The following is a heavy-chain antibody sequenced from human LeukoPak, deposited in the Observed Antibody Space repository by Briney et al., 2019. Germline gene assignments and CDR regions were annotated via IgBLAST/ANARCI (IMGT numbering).Heavy chain of an antibody. D-gene: IGHD2-2*01. CDR2: IFGGGNT. CDR3: ARQRRLGYCRTINCVDAFDI. V-gene: IGHV3-66*04. J-gene: IGHJ3*02. CDR1: GFTVSGNH. Sequence: GGSLRLSCAASGFTVSGNHMSWVRQAPGTGLEWVSVIFGGGNTYYADFVKGGFTISRDNSKNTLYLQMNSLRAEDTTVYYCARQRRLGYCRTINCVDAFDIWGQGTMVTVSS.